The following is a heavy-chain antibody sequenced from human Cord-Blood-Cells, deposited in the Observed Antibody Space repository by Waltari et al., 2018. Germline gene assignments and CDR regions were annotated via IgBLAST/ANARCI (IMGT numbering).Heavy chain of an antibody. Sequence: QVQLVQSGAEVKKPGASVKVSCKVSGYTLTELSMHSQRQATGKGLEWMGGFDPEDGETIYAQKFQGRVTMTEDTSTDTAYMELSSLRSEDTAVYYCATRDIVATILTDDAFDIWGQGTMVTVSS. J-gene: IGHJ3*02. CDR2: FDPEDGET. D-gene: IGHD5-12*01. V-gene: IGHV1-24*01. CDR3: ATRDIVATILTDDAFDI. CDR1: GYTLTELS.